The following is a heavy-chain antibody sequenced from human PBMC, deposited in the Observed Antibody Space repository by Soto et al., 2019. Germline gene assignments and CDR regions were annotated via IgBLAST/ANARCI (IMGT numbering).Heavy chain of an antibody. CDR2: INPSGGST. J-gene: IGHJ6*04. D-gene: IGHD1-7*01. V-gene: IGHV1-46*01. Sequence: ASVKVSCKASGYIFTSYYMHWVRQAPGQGLEWMGIINPSGGSTSYAQKFQGRVTMTRDTSTSTVYMELSSLRSEDTAVYYCARERVVSGSTPEYYYGMDFWGKGTTVPVSS. CDR3: ARERVVSGSTPEYYYGMDF. CDR1: GYIFTSYY.